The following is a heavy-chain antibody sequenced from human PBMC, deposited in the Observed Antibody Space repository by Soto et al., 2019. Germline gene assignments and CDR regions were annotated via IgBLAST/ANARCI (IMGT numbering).Heavy chain of an antibody. CDR3: SRDVVVGAKALNY. J-gene: IGHJ4*02. CDR2: IKEDGSEK. Sequence: GSLRLSCSASGFTFSNYCMTWVLQAPGKGLEWVANIKEDGSEKHYVDSVKGRFTISRDNAKNSLYLQMNSLRVEDTAVYFCSRDVVVGAKALNYWGQGALVTVSS. V-gene: IGHV3-7*01. D-gene: IGHD2-15*01. CDR1: GFTFSNYC.